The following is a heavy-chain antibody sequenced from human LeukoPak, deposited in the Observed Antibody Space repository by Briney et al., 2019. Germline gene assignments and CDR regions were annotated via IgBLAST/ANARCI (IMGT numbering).Heavy chain of an antibody. J-gene: IGHJ5*02. V-gene: IGHV1-58*02. D-gene: IGHD1-26*01. CDR3: AAGVMSSGTIPPFDP. Sequence: WASVKVSCKASGFTFTSSAMQWVRQARGQRLEWIGWIVVGSGNTNYAQKFQERVTITRDMSTSTAYMELSSLRSEDTAVYYCAAGVMSSGTIPPFDPWGQGTLVTVSS. CDR1: GFTFTSSA. CDR2: IVVGSGNT.